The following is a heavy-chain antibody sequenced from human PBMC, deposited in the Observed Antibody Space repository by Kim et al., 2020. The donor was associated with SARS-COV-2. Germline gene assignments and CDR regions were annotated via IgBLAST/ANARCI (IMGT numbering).Heavy chain of an antibody. CDR3: AGGGRPSVGYFDY. J-gene: IGHJ4*02. Sequence: YAQKFQGRVTMTRETATSTVYMELSSLRSEDTAVYYCAGGGRPSVGYFDYWGQGTLVTVSS. V-gene: IGHV1-46*01. D-gene: IGHD1-26*01.